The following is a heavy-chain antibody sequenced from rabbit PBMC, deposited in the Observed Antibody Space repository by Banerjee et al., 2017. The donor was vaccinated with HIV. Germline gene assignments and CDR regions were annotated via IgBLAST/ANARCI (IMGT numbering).Heavy chain of an antibody. D-gene: IGHD4-1*01. J-gene: IGHJ4*01. CDR3: ARDLAGVIGWNFNL. CDR1: GFTISSYH. V-gene: IGHV1S45*01. CDR2: IYVGSSGST. Sequence: QEQLVESGGGLVQPEGSLTLTCTASGFTISSYHMCWVRQAPGKGLGWIACIYVGSSGSTYYANWAKGRFTISKTSSTAVTLQMTSLTAADTATYFCARDLAGVIGWNFNLWGQGTLVTVS.